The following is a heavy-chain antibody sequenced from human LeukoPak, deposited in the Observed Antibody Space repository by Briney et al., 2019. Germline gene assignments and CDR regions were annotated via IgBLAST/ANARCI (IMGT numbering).Heavy chain of an antibody. Sequence: GGSLRLSCAASGSFSSYVMTWVRQAPGRGLEWVSTLSASGGSTYYADSVKGRSTISRDNSKNTLYLQMSSLRAEDTAVYFCAKDLILVLPAAYDYWGQGTLVTVSS. V-gene: IGHV3-23*01. CDR3: AKDLILVLPAAYDY. CDR1: GSFSSYV. J-gene: IGHJ4*02. CDR2: LSASGGST. D-gene: IGHD2-2*01.